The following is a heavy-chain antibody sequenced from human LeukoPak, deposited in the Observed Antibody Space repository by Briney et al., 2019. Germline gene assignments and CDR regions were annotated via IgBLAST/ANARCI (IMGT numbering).Heavy chain of an antibody. CDR2: ISGSGGST. CDR3: AKDPPSYYGSGRTGY. D-gene: IGHD3-10*01. V-gene: IGHV3-23*01. J-gene: IGHJ4*02. CDR1: EFTFSNYA. Sequence: PGGSLRLSCAASEFTFSNYAMSWVRQAPGKGLEWVSAISGSGGSTYYADSVKGRFTISRDNSKNTLYLQMNSLRAEDTAVYYCAKDPPSYYGSGRTGYWGQGTLVTVSS.